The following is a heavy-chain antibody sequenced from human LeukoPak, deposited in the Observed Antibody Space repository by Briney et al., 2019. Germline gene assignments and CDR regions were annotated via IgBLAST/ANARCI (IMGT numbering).Heavy chain of an antibody. CDR3: AKAGGGIAAAGDY. CDR2: ISWDGGST. CDR1: GFTFSTYA. V-gene: IGHV3-43D*03. Sequence: GGSLRLSCAASGFTFSTYAMSWVRQIPGKGLEWVSLISWDGGSTYYADSVKGRFTISRDNSKNSLYLQMNSLRAEDTALYYCAKAGGGIAAAGDYWGQGTLVTVSS. D-gene: IGHD6-13*01. J-gene: IGHJ4*02.